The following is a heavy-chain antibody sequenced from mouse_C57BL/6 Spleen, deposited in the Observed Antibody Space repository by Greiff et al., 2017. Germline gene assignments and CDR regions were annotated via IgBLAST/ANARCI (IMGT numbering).Heavy chain of an antibody. CDR3: ASLPWFAY. Sequence: EVKLQQSGPELVKPGASVKISCKASGYTFTDYYMNWVKQSHGKSLEWIGDINPNNGGTSYNQKFKGKATLTVDKSSSTAYMELRSLTSEDSAVYYCASLPWFAYWGQGTLVTVSA. CDR2: INPNNGGT. V-gene: IGHV1-26*01. J-gene: IGHJ3*01. CDR1: GYTFTDYY.